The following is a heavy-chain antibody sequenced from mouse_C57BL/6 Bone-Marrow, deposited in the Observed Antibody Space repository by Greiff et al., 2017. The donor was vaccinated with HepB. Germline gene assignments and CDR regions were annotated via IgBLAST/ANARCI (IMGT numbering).Heavy chain of an antibody. D-gene: IGHD1-1*01. CDR2: IDPNSGGT. CDR1: GYTFTSYW. CDR3: ARYITTFSYYFDY. Sequence: VQLQQPGAELVKPGASVKLSCKASGYTFTSYWMHWVKQRPGRGLEWIGRIDPNSGGTKYNEKFKSKATLTVDKPSRTAYMQLSSLTSEDSAVYYCARYITTFSYYFDYWGQGTTLTVSS. J-gene: IGHJ2*01. V-gene: IGHV1-72*01.